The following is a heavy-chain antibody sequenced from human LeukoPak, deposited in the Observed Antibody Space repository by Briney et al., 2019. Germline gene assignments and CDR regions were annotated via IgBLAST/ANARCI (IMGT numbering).Heavy chain of an antibody. CDR3: AKSDCGSDGCKLLNY. V-gene: IGHV3-23*01. CDR1: GFIFSHYT. J-gene: IGHJ4*02. CDR2: INGSGDAT. Sequence: GGSLRLSCAASGFIFSHYTMTWVRQAPGKGLEWVSSINGSGDATKYADSVMGRFTISRDNSKNTVSQQMNSLRAEDTAIYYCAKSDCGSDGCKLLNYWGQGTLVTASP. D-gene: IGHD2-21*01.